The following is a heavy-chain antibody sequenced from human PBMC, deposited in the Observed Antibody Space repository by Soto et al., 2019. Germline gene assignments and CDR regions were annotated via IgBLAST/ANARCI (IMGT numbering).Heavy chain of an antibody. CDR2: ISAYNGNT. V-gene: IGHV1-18*01. J-gene: IGHJ6*02. Sequence: GASVKVSCKASGYTFTSYGISWVRQAPGQGLEWMGWISAYNGNTNYAQKLQGRVTMTTDTSTSTAYMELRSLRSDDTAVYYCARDQGDSSGYYFIALYYYYYGMDVWGQGTTVTVS. D-gene: IGHD3-22*01. CDR3: ARDQGDSSGYYFIALYYYYYGMDV. CDR1: GYTFTSYG.